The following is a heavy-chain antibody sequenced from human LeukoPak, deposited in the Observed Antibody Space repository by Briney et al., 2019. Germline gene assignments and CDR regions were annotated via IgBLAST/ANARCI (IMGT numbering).Heavy chain of an antibody. V-gene: IGHV1-69*04. CDR1: GGTFSSYA. CDR2: IIPILGIA. J-gene: IGHJ3*02. D-gene: IGHD3-10*01. CDR3: AGSLWFGELLRVDAFDI. Sequence: SVKVSCKASGGTFSSYAISWVRQAPGQGLEWMGRIIPILGIANYAQKFQGRVTITADKSTSTAYMELSSLRSEDTAVYYCAGSLWFGELLRVDAFDIWGQGTMVTVSS.